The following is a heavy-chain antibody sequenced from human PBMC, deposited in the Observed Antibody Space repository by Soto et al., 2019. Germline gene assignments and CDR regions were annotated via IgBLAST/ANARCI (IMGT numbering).Heavy chain of an antibody. V-gene: IGHV6-1*01. CDR1: GDSVSSNSAA. CDR3: ARDFGLLSGYGPFGAFDI. Sequence: PSQTLSLTCAISGDSVSSNSAAWNWIRQSPSRGLEWLGRTYYRSKWYNDYAVSVKSRITINPDTSKNQFSLQLNSVTPEDTAVYYCARDFGLLSGYGPFGAFDIWGQGTMVTVSS. J-gene: IGHJ3*02. CDR2: TYYRSKWYN. D-gene: IGHD5-12*01.